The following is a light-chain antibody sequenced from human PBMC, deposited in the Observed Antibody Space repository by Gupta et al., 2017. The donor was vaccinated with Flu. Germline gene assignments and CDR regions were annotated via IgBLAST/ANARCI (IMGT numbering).Light chain of an antibody. CDR1: QSLLSSNGADY. V-gene: IGKV2-28*01. CDR3: MQTLQAPFT. J-gene: IGKJ4*02. CDR2: YSS. Sequence: DIVLTQSPPSLPVPPGEPAFIFCRSSQSLLSSNGADYLAWYVQKPGQSPHLLARYSSSRPAGVPDRISGSGSGTDFTLQISSLEPEDVGVYYCMQTLQAPFTFGGGTKVEIK.